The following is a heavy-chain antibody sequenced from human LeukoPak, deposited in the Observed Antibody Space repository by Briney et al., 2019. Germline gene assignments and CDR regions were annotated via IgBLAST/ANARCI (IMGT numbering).Heavy chain of an antibody. D-gene: IGHD2-2*01. CDR1: GYTFTSYD. V-gene: IGHV1-8*01. J-gene: IGHJ6*02. CDR3: AREYIVVVPDGMDV. CDR2: MNPNSGNT. Sequence: ASVKVSCKASGYTFTSYDINRVRQATGQGLEWMGWMNPNSGNTGYAQKFQGRVTMTRNTSISTAYMELSSLRSEDTAVYYCAREYIVVVPDGMDVWGQGTTVTVSS.